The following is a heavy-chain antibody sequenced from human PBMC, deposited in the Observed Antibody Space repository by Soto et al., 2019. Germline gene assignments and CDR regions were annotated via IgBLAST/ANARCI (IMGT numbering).Heavy chain of an antibody. CDR2: INPIFGTA. Sequence: QVQLVQSGAEVKEPGSSVKVSCKASGGTFSSYGISWVRKAPGPGLEWMGGINPIFGTANYAQKVQGRVTITADESTSTAYMELSSLRSEDTAVYYCATKDDMTPSGMDVWGQGTTVTVSS. J-gene: IGHJ6*02. D-gene: IGHD2-8*01. V-gene: IGHV1-69*12. CDR1: GGTFSSYG. CDR3: ATKDDMTPSGMDV.